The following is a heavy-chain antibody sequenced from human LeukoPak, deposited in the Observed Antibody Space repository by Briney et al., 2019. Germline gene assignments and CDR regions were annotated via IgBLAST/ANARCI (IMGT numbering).Heavy chain of an antibody. Sequence: SGTLSLTCVVSGGSISSYYWSWIRQPPGKGLEWIGYIYYSGSTNYNPSLKSRVTISVDTSKNQFSLKLSSVTAADTAVYYCARHAYGSGSYSPTDYWGQGTLVTVSS. CDR1: GGSISSYY. V-gene: IGHV4-59*08. CDR3: ARHAYGSGSYSPTDY. CDR2: IYYSGST. D-gene: IGHD3-10*01. J-gene: IGHJ4*02.